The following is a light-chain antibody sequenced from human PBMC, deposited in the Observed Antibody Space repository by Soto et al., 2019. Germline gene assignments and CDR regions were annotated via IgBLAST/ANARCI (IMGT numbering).Light chain of an antibody. CDR2: DVS. J-gene: IGLJ2*01. CDR1: SSDVGGYNY. Sequence: QSVLTQPRSVSGSPGQSVTISCTGTSSDVGGYNYVSWYQQHPGKAPKLMIYDVSKRPSGVPDRFSGSKSGNTLSLTISGLQPDDQADYHCCSYAGSYTFVVFGGGTKVTVL. CDR3: CSYAGSYTFVV. V-gene: IGLV2-11*01.